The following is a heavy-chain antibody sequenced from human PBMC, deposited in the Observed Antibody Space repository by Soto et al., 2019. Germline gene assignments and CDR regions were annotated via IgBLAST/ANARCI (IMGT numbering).Heavy chain of an antibody. Sequence: EVQLVESGGGLVQPGGSLRLSCAASGVTVSSNYMSWVRQAPGKGLEWVSVIYSGGSTYYADSVKGRFTISRDNSKNTRYLQMNSLRAEDTAVYYCARNGYNYGGGYFDYWGQGTLVTVSS. V-gene: IGHV3-66*01. CDR1: GVTVSSNY. CDR2: IYSGGST. CDR3: ARNGYNYGGGYFDY. J-gene: IGHJ4*02. D-gene: IGHD5-18*01.